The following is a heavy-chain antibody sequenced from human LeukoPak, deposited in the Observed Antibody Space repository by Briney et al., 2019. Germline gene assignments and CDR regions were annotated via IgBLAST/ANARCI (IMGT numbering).Heavy chain of an antibody. Sequence: PGGSLRLSCAASGSTFSSYAMSWVRQAPGKGLEWVSAISGSGGSTYYADSVKGRFTISRDNSKNTLYLQMNSLRAEDTAVYYCAKVIVVVVAAFDYWGQGTLVTVSS. CDR2: ISGSGGST. CDR1: GSTFSSYA. V-gene: IGHV3-23*01. D-gene: IGHD2-15*01. J-gene: IGHJ4*02. CDR3: AKVIVVVVAAFDY.